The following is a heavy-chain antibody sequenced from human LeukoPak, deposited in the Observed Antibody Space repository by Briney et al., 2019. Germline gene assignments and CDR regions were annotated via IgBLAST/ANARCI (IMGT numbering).Heavy chain of an antibody. CDR3: ARLWSSFDGFDV. J-gene: IGHJ3*01. D-gene: IGHD3-3*01. V-gene: IGHV4-59*08. CDR1: SGSISTYY. CDR2: IYDYGST. Sequence: PSETLSLTCTVSSGSISTYYWSWIRQPPGKGLEWIGYIYDYGSTNINPSLKSRVTISKDTSKNQFSVKLSSVTAADTAVYYCARLWSSFDGFDVWGQGTMVTVSS.